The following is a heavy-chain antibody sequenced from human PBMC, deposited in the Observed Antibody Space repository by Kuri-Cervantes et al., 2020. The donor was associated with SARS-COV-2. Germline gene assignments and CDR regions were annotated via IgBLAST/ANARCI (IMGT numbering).Heavy chain of an antibody. Sequence: GSLRLSCTVSGGSISSYYWSWIRQPPGKGLEWIGYIYYSGSTYYNPSLKSRVTISVDTSKNQFSLKLSSVTAADTAVYYCARQTRSSSAELYYFDYWGQGTLVTVSS. D-gene: IGHD6-13*01. J-gene: IGHJ4*02. CDR1: GGSISSYY. CDR2: IYYSGST. V-gene: IGHV4-59*08. CDR3: ARQTRSSSAELYYFDY.